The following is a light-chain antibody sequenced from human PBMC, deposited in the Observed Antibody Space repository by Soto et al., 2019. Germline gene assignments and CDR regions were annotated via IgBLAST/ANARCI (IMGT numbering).Light chain of an antibody. CDR1: SSNIGAGYD. J-gene: IGLJ3*02. CDR3: QSYDNSLSGWV. Sequence: QSVLTQPPSVSGAPGQRVTISCTGSSSNIGAGYDVHWYQQLPGTAPKLLIYGNSRRPSGVPDRFSGSKSGTSASLVIAGLQAEDEADYYCQSYDNSLSGWVFGGGTKLTVL. CDR2: GNS. V-gene: IGLV1-40*01.